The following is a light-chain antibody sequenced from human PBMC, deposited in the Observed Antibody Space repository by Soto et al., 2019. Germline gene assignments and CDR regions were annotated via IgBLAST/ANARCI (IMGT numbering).Light chain of an antibody. V-gene: IGKV4-1*01. CDR3: QQYYSTPIT. CDR1: QSVLYSPNNKNY. J-gene: IGKJ5*01. CDR2: WAL. Sequence: DIVMTQSPDSLAVSLGERATINCKSSQSVLYSPNNKNYLAWYQQTPRQPPKLLIYWALTRESGVPDRFSGSGSGTDFTLTISSLQAEDVAVYYCQQYYSTPITFGQGTRLEIK.